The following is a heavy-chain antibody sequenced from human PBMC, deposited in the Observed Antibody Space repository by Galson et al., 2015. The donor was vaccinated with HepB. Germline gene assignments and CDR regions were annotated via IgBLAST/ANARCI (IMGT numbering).Heavy chain of an antibody. J-gene: IGHJ4*02. D-gene: IGHD2-15*01. CDR2: ISYDGSNK. Sequence: SLRLSCAASGFTFSSYAMHWVRQAPGKGLEWVAVISYDGSNKYYADSVKGRFTISRDNAKNSLYLQMNSLRAEDTAVYYCARDFGGPYDYWGQGTLVTVSS. CDR1: GFTFSSYA. CDR3: ARDFGGPYDY. V-gene: IGHV3-30*04.